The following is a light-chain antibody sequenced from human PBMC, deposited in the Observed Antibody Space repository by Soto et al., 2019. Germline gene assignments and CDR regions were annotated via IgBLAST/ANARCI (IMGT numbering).Light chain of an antibody. CDR1: QGISSS. V-gene: IGKV1-9*01. J-gene: IGKJ4*01. Sequence: IQLTQSPSSLSASVGDRVTIPCRASQGISSSLGWYQQKPGKAPKLLIYAASTLQIAGPSRFSGSGSGTDFTLTISSLQPEDFAEYYCQQLYSYPHTFVGGTNVEIK. CDR3: QQLYSYPHT. CDR2: AAS.